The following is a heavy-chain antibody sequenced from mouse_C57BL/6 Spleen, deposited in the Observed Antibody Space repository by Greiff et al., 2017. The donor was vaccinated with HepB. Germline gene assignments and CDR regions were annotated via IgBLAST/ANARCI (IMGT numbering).Heavy chain of an antibody. J-gene: IGHJ1*03. CDR1: GYTFTSYW. CDR2: IYPGSGST. D-gene: IGHD1-1*01. Sequence: QVHVKQPGAELVKPGASVKMSCKASGYTFTSYWITWVKQRPGQGLEWIGDIYPGSGSTNYNEKFKSKATLTVDTSSSTAYMQLSSLTSEDSAVYYCARHYYGSSYLYWYFDVWGTGTTVTVSS. CDR3: ARHYYGSSYLYWYFDV. V-gene: IGHV1-55*01.